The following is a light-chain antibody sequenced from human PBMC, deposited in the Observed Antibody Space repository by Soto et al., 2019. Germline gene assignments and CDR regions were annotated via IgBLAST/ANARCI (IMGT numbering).Light chain of an antibody. Sequence: EIRMGQSRSTLCASVGGKVTITCRASQSITIWLAWYQQKPGKAPYLLISDVSSLERGVPSRFSGSGSGTEFTLTISSLQPDDFATYYCQQYNSYPLTFGGRT. CDR2: DVS. CDR3: QQYNSYPLT. CDR1: QSITIW. J-gene: IGKJ4*01. V-gene: IGKV1-5*01.